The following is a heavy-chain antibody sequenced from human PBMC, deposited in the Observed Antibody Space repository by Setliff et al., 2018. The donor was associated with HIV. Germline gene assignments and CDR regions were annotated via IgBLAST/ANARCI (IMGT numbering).Heavy chain of an antibody. J-gene: IGHJ4*02. CDR2: IQSDGSRT. D-gene: IGHD4-17*01. V-gene: IGHV3-23*03. Sequence: PGGSLRLSCATSEFTFSSYAMGWVRQAPERGLEWVSVIQSDGSRTSYSDSVRGRFTISRDNSKNTLFLEMSSLSANDTAIYYCTRHETTAYWGQGTLVTVSS. CDR1: EFTFSSYA. CDR3: TRHETTAY.